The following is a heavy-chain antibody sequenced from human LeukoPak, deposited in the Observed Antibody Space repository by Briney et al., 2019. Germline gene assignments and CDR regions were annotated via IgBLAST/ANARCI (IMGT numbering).Heavy chain of an antibody. CDR1: GGSISSSNW. V-gene: IGHV4-4*02. CDR2: ISHSGST. CDR3: ARTYCTSTSCYAPFDY. J-gene: IGHJ4*02. Sequence: SETLSLTCAVSGGSISSSNWWSWVRQPPGKGLEWIGEISHSGSTNYNPSLKSRVTISLDTSKNQFSLKMTSLTAADTAVYYCARTYCTSTSCYAPFDYWGQGTLVAVSS. D-gene: IGHD2-2*01.